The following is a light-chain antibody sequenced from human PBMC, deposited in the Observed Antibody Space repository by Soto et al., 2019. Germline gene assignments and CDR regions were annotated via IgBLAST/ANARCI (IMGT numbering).Light chain of an antibody. CDR1: SSDVGGYNY. CDR3: SSYTSSSTEV. CDR2: EVS. Sequence: QSALTQPASVSGSPGQSITISCTGTSSDVGGYNYVSWYQQHPGKAPKLMIYEVSNRPSGVSNRFSGSKSGNTASLTISGRQAEDEADYYCSSYTSSSTEVFGTGTKLTVL. V-gene: IGLV2-14*01. J-gene: IGLJ1*01.